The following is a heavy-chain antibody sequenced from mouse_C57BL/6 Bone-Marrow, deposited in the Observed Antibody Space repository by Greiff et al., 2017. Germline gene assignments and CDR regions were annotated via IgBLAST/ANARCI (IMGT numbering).Heavy chain of an antibody. CDR2: INYDGSST. CDR1: GFTFSDYY. D-gene: IGHD1-1*01. J-gene: IGHJ2*01. Sequence: DVKLVESEGGLVQPGSSMKLSCTASGFTFSDYYMAWVRQVPEKGLEWVANINYDGSSTYYLDSLKSRFIISRDNAKNILYLQMSSLKSEDTATYYCARGPTTLDYWGQGTTLTVSS. V-gene: IGHV5-16*01. CDR3: ARGPTTLDY.